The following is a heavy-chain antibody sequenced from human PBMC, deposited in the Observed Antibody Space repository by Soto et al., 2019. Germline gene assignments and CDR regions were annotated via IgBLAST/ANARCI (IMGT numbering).Heavy chain of an antibody. V-gene: IGHV3-74*01. CDR2: IEDDGRRT. Sequence: EVQLVESGGGLVQPGGSLRLSCEASGFIFSTHWMHWVRQVPGKGLDWVARIEDDGRRTDYADAVKGRFTISRDNAKSTLFLQLNNLRVEDTATCNCAKAEYTAALPGLWGRGPLVTVSS. J-gene: IGHJ4*02. CDR1: GFIFSTHW. D-gene: IGHD2-15*01. CDR3: AKAEYTAALPGL.